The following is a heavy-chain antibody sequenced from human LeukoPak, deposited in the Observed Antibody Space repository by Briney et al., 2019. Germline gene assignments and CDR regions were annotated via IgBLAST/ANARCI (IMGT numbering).Heavy chain of an antibody. CDR1: GFTFSTYA. D-gene: IGHD3-16*01. CDR2: MSYDGGTK. CDR3: MRGGTDDY. J-gene: IGHJ4*02. V-gene: IGHV3-30*01. Sequence: GGSLRLSCAASGFTFSTYAMHWFRQAPGKGLEWVAVMSYDGGTKYYEDSVKGRFTISRDNSKNTLYLQLNSRRGEDTAVYYCMRGGTDDYWGEGTMVSVSS.